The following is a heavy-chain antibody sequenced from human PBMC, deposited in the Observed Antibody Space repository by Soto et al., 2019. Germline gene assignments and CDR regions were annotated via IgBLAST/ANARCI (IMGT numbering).Heavy chain of an antibody. V-gene: IGHV4-31*03. CDR2: IYHTGST. J-gene: IGHJ4*02. Sequence: SETLSLTCSVSGGSISTVGHYWTWIRQPPGKGLEWIGSIYHTGSTYYSKSLRSRLTMSVDTSKSQFSLRLSSVTAADTAVYYCARATGNLRSRKCDYCGQGSLLTVSS. D-gene: IGHD1-1*01. CDR1: GGSISTVGHY. CDR3: ARATGNLRSRKCDY.